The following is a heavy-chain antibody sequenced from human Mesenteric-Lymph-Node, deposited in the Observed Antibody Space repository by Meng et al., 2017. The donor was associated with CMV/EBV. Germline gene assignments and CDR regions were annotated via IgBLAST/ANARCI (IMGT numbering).Heavy chain of an antibody. Sequence: ETLSLTCAGSTFSVTRNYMTWVRQAPGKGLECVAIIDSDGRTAYADSVKGRFSISRDQSKSTLFLQMNHLRVEDTGVYYCARAGDYDFWSPLEDWGQGMLVTVSS. J-gene: IGHJ4*02. CDR1: TFSVTRNY. D-gene: IGHD3-3*01. CDR3: ARAGDYDFWSPLED. CDR2: IDSDGRT. V-gene: IGHV3-53*05.